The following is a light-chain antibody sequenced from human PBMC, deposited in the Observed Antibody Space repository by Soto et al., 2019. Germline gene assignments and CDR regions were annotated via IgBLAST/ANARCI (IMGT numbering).Light chain of an antibody. Sequence: QSVLTQPASVSGSPGQSITISCTGTSSDVGGYNYVPWYQQHPGKAPKLMIYDVSNRPSGVSNRFSGSKSGNTASLTISGRQAEDEADYYCSSYTSSSTLHVVFGGGTKLTVL. CDR1: SSDVGGYNY. CDR3: SSYTSSSTLHVV. J-gene: IGLJ2*01. CDR2: DVS. V-gene: IGLV2-14*01.